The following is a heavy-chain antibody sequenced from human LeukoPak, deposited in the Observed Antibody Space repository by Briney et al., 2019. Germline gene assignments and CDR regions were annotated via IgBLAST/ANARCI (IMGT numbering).Heavy chain of an antibody. D-gene: IGHD5-18*01. CDR1: GGSISTYY. CDR3: ARSRGYSYGTTFLDY. V-gene: IGHV4-59*08. J-gene: IGHJ4*02. Sequence: SETLSLTCTVSGGSISTYYWSWIRQPPGKGLEWIGYIYYSGSTNYNPSLKSRVTISVDTSKTQFSLKLSSVTAADTAVYYCARSRGYSYGTTFLDYWGQGTLVTVSS. CDR2: IYYSGST.